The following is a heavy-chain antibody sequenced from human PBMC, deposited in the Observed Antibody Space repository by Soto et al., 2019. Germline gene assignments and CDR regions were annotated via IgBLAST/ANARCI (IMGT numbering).Heavy chain of an antibody. CDR3: ARHKAHYDILTGYLYYYYYGMDV. V-gene: IGHV5-51*01. J-gene: IGHJ6*02. D-gene: IGHD3-9*01. CDR2: IYPGDSDT. Sequence: GESLKISCKGSGYSFTSYWIGWVRQMPGKGLEWMGIIYPGDSDTRYSPSFQGQVTISADKSISTAYLQWSSLKASDTAMYYCARHKAHYDILTGYLYYYYYGMDVWGHGTTVTVPS. CDR1: GYSFTSYW.